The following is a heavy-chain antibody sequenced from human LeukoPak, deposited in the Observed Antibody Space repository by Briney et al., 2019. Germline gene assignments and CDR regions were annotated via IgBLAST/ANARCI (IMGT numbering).Heavy chain of an antibody. D-gene: IGHD3-22*01. Sequence: ASVKVSCKASGYTFTSYGINWVRQAPGQGLEWMGWISAYNGNTNYAQKLQGRVTMTTDPSTSTAYMELRSLRSDDTAVYYCAREVPYDSSVYYQPFDYWGQGTLVTVSS. CDR2: ISAYNGNT. V-gene: IGHV1-18*01. CDR3: AREVPYDSSVYYQPFDY. J-gene: IGHJ4*02. CDR1: GYTFTSYG.